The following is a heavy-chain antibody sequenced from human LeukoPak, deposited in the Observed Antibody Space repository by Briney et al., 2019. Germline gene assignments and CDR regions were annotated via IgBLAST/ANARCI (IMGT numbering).Heavy chain of an antibody. D-gene: IGHD2-2*01. J-gene: IGHJ2*01. Sequence: SETLSLTCTVSGGSISSYYWSWIRQPPGKGLERIGYIYYSGSTYYNPSLKSRVTISVDTSKNQFSLKLSSVTAADTAVYYCARDLPAATLTTKRGFYWYFDLWGRGTLVTVSS. CDR1: GGSISSYY. CDR3: ARDLPAATLTTKRGFYWYFDL. V-gene: IGHV4-30-4*08. CDR2: IYYSGST.